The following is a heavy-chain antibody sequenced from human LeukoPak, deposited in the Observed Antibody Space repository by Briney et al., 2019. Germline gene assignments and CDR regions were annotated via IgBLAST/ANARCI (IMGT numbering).Heavy chain of an antibody. CDR2: LSDGGGNT. D-gene: IGHD1-26*01. Sequence: GGSLRLLCTASGFTFGNYPMSWVRQAPGKGLEWVSALSDGGGNTFYADSVKGRFTISRDNSKNTLYLQMNSLGAEDTALYFCAKKAQYNGNYPLDYWGQGTLVTVSS. J-gene: IGHJ4*02. CDR1: GFTFGNYP. CDR3: AKKAQYNGNYPLDY. V-gene: IGHV3-23*01.